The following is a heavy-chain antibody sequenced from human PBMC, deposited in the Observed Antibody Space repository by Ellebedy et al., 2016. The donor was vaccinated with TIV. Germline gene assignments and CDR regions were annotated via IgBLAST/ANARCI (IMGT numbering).Heavy chain of an antibody. CDR3: AEGRSGWYYFDY. D-gene: IGHD6-19*01. V-gene: IGHV4-39*01. CDR1: GGSISSGSYY. Sequence: SETLSLTCTVSGGSISSGSYYWGWIRQSPGKGLEWIAEINRSGNTNYNPSLKSRVTISVDTSKNQFYLNLTSVTAADTAVYYCAEGRSGWYYFDYWGQGTLVTVSS. CDR2: INRSGNT. J-gene: IGHJ4*02.